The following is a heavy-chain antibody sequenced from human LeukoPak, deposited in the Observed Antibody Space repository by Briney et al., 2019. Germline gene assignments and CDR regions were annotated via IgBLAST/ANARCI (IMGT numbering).Heavy chain of an antibody. CDR3: ARAVPMARGVNYYDY. CDR2: IGPTGDT. V-gene: IGHV3-13*01. CDR1: GFTFSSYA. D-gene: IGHD3-10*01. J-gene: IGHJ4*02. Sequence: GGSLRLSCAASGFTFSSYAMHWVRQATGKGLEWVSAIGPTGDTYYPGSVKGRFTISRENARNSLYLQMNSLRAGDTAVYYCARAVPMARGVNYYDYWGQGTLVTVSS.